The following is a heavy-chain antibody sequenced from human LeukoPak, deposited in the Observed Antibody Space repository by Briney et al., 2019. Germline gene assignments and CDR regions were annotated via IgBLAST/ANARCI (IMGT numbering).Heavy chain of an antibody. J-gene: IGHJ3*02. D-gene: IGHD3-10*02. V-gene: IGHV3-23*01. Sequence: GGSLRLSCAASGFIFSNHAMSWVRQAPGKGLQWVSAFSGSGGSTYYADSVKGRFTISRDNSKNTLYLQMNSLRAEDTAVYYCARRITMSRYAFDIWGQGTMVTVSS. CDR1: GFIFSNHA. CDR2: FSGSGGST. CDR3: ARRITMSRYAFDI.